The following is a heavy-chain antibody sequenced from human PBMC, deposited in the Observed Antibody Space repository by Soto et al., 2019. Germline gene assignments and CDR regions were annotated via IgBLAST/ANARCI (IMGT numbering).Heavy chain of an antibody. CDR3: ARDFYGAYTYGPGDY. Sequence: GGSLRLSCAASGFMFSAYWMSWVRQALGKGLEWVANIHGDGGKIYYEDSVKGRFTISRDNAKRTLYLQMNSLRTEDTAAYYCARDFYGAYTYGPGDYWGQGALVTVSS. D-gene: IGHD5-18*01. J-gene: IGHJ4*02. V-gene: IGHV3-7*01. CDR2: IHGDGGKI. CDR1: GFMFSAYW.